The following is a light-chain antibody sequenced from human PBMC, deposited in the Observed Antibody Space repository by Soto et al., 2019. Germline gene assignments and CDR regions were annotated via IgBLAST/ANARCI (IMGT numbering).Light chain of an antibody. J-gene: IGLJ3*02. CDR3: QTWSTDIRV. CDR1: SGHNSYA. V-gene: IGLV4-69*01. CDR2: LNSDGSH. Sequence: QPVLTQPPSASASLGASVKLTCTLSSGHNSYAIAWHQQQPEKGPRYLMKLNSDGSHSKGDGIPDRFSGSSSGAERYLTISSLXXXDEADYYCQTWSTDIRVFGGGTKLTVL.